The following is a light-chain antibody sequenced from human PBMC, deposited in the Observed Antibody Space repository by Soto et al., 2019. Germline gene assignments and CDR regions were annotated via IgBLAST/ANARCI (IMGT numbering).Light chain of an antibody. CDR1: QSVSSNF. CDR2: GAS. Sequence: PVERATLSCRASQSVSSNFLAWYQQKPGQAPRLLIYGASNRATGIPDRFSGSGSGTDFTLTISRLEPEDFVVYYCQQYGSSPRTFGQGTKVDIK. J-gene: IGKJ1*01. CDR3: QQYGSSPRT. V-gene: IGKV3-20*01.